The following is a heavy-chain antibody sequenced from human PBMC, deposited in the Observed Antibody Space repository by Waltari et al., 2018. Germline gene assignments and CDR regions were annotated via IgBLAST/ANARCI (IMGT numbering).Heavy chain of an antibody. CDR2: INTNAVNP. CDR3: ARAGGSGSWRYFQH. J-gene: IGHJ1*01. Sequence: QVQLVQSGSDLKNPGASVKVSCKASGDTFTSYAMQWVRQAPGQGLEWMGWINTNAVNPTSAQGFTGQFVFSLDTSVSTAYLQISNLKAVDTAVYYCARAGGSGSWRYFQHWGQGTLVTVSA. V-gene: IGHV7-4-1*02. D-gene: IGHD3-10*01. CDR1: GDTFTSYA.